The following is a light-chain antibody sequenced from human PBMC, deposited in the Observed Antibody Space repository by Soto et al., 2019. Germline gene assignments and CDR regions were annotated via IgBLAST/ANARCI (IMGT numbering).Light chain of an antibody. CDR1: SSDVGGYDC. CDR3: SSYAASNTYV. Sequence: QSALTQPPSASGSPGQSVTISCTGTSSDVGGYDCVSWYQHRPGTAPKFLIYEVTKRPSGVPDRLSGSKSGNTASLTVSGLQPEDEADYFCSSYAASNTYVFGTGTKVTVL. V-gene: IGLV2-8*01. J-gene: IGLJ1*01. CDR2: EVT.